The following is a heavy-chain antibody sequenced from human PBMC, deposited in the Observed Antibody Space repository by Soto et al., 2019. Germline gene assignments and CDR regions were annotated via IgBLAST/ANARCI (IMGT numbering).Heavy chain of an antibody. CDR3: AKAPLGNELVIPYFDY. Sequence: EVQLVESGGGLVQPGRSLRLSCAASGFTFDDYAMHWVRQAPGKGLEWVSGISWNSGSIGYADSVKGRFTISRDNAKNSPYLQMNGLRAEDTALYYCAKAPLGNELVIPYFDYWGQGTLVTVSS. V-gene: IGHV3-9*01. J-gene: IGHJ4*02. D-gene: IGHD6-13*01. CDR2: ISWNSGSI. CDR1: GFTFDDYA.